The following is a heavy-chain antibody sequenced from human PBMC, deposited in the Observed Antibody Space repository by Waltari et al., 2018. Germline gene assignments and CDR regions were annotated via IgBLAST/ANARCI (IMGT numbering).Heavy chain of an antibody. J-gene: IGHJ3*02. Sequence: QVQLVQSGAEVKKPGSSVKVYCKASGGTFSSYAISWVRQAPGQGHEWWGGITPILGTANYAQKVQGRVTITADESTSTAYMELCSLRSEDTGVYYCARDPRAYCGGDCSSGAFDIWGQGTMVTVSS. CDR2: ITPILGTA. D-gene: IGHD2-21*01. V-gene: IGHV1-69*11. CDR1: GGTFSSYA. CDR3: ARDPRAYCGGDCSSGAFDI.